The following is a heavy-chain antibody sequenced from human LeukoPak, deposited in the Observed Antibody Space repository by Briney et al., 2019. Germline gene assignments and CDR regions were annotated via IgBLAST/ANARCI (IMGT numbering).Heavy chain of an antibody. CDR1: GYTFTSYG. Sequence: ASVKVSCKASGYTFTSYGISWVRQAPGQGLESMGWISAYNGNTNYAQKLQGRVTMTTDTSTSTAYMELRSLRSDDTAVYYCARVKVRTRMGQNWFDPWGQGTLVTVSS. D-gene: IGHD1-1*01. J-gene: IGHJ5*02. CDR2: ISAYNGNT. CDR3: ARVKVRTRMGQNWFDP. V-gene: IGHV1-18*01.